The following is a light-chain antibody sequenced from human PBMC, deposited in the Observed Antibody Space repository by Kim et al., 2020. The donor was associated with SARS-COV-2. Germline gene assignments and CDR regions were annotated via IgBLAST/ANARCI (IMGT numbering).Light chain of an antibody. Sequence: FMLAQPHSVSGSPGKTVTISCTRSSGSIARNYVQWYRQRPGSAPSILIFEDNRRLAGVSDRFSGSIDSSSNSASLTISGLRTEDEADYYCQSYDSSSRVFGGGTKL. V-gene: IGLV6-57*04. CDR3: QSYDSSSRV. J-gene: IGLJ2*01. CDR2: EDN. CDR1: SGSIARNY.